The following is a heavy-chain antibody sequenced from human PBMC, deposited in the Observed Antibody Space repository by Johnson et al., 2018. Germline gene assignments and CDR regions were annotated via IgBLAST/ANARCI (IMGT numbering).Heavy chain of an antibody. CDR3: AKGYDGIYWWFDL. V-gene: IGHV3-23*01. Sequence: VQLQESGGGLVQPGGSLRLSCVASGFTFSTYAMSWVRQAPGKGLEWVSAIFGSTYYTDSVQGRFTISRDNSRNTLYLQMNSLRAEDPAVCYCAKGYDGIYWWFDLLGRGTLVTVSS. D-gene: IGHD3-22*01. CDR1: GFTFSTYA. CDR2: IFGST. J-gene: IGHJ2*01.